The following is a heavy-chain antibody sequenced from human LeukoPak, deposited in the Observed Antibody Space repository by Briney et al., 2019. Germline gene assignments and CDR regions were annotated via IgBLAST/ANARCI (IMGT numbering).Heavy chain of an antibody. CDR3: ARRAAATRAFDI. D-gene: IGHD6-25*01. CDR1: GGSISSYY. V-gene: IGHV4-59*08. CDR2: IYYSGST. Sequence: PSETLSLTCTVSGGSISSYYWSWIRQPPGKGLEWIGYIYYSGSTKYNPSLKSPVTVSVDTSKNPLSLRLSSVTAADTAVYYCARRAAATRAFDIWGQGTTVTVSS. J-gene: IGHJ3*02.